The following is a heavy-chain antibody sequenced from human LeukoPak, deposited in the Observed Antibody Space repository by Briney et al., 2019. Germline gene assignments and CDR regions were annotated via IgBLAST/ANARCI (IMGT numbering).Heavy chain of an antibody. J-gene: IGHJ6*03. V-gene: IGHV4-4*07. CDR2: IYTSGST. Sequence: SETLSLTCTVSGGSISGYYWSWIRQPAGKGLEWIGRIYTSGSTNYNPSLKSRVTLSADTSKNQFSLKLSSVTAADTAVYYCARVPRSYYYYYYMDVWGKGTTVTVSS. CDR3: ARVPRSYYYYYYMDV. CDR1: GGSISGYY.